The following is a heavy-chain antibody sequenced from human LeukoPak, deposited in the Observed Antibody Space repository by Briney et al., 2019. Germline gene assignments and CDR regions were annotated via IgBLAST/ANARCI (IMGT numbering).Heavy chain of an antibody. J-gene: IGHJ4*02. Sequence: SETLSLTCAVYGGSFSGYYWSWIRQPPGKGLEWIGEINHSGSTNYNPSLKSRVTISVDTSKNQFSLKLSSATAADTAVYYCARSYSYGYNMFDYWGQGTLVTVSS. CDR3: ARSYSYGYNMFDY. CDR1: GGSFSGYY. D-gene: IGHD5-18*01. CDR2: INHSGST. V-gene: IGHV4-34*01.